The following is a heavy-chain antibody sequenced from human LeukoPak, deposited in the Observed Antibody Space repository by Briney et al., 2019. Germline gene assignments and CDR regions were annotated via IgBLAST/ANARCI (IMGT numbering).Heavy chain of an antibody. Sequence: SQTLSLTCAISGDSFSSKSAACNWSRQSPSRGLEWLGRTYYRSQWYNEYGVSVKSRLTISTDTSKNQFSLQLNSVTPEDTAAYYCARALGGFDHWGQGTLVTVSS. D-gene: IGHD3-16*01. CDR2: TYYRSQWYN. CDR1: GDSFSSKSAA. J-gene: IGHJ4*02. V-gene: IGHV6-1*01. CDR3: ARALGGFDH.